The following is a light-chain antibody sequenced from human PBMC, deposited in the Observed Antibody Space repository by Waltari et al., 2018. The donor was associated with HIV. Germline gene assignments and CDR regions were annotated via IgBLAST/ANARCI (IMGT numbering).Light chain of an antibody. CDR3: QSYDNNLSVWM. V-gene: IGLV1-40*01. CDR1: SSNTGAGYD. CDR2: DRR. Sequence: QSVLTQPPSISGAPGQRVTISCTGRSSNTGAGYDVHWYQQLPGKAPKLLIYDRRDLPSGGRDRFSGSKAGTSASLSITGLQAEDEADYYCQSYDNNLSVWMFGGGTKLTVL. J-gene: IGLJ3*02.